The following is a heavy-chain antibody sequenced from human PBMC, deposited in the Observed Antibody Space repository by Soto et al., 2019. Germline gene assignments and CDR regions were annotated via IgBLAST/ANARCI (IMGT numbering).Heavy chain of an antibody. J-gene: IGHJ4*02. CDR1: DYSISSGYY. Sequence: SETLSLTCGVSDYSISSGYYWGWIRQPPGKGLERIGNIYHSGSTHYNPALKSRVTISVDTSKNQFSLKLNSVTAADTAVYYCTRRGSSGTPVDYWGQGTLVTVSS. D-gene: IGHD1-26*01. CDR2: IYHSGST. CDR3: TRRGSSGTPVDY. V-gene: IGHV4-38-2*01.